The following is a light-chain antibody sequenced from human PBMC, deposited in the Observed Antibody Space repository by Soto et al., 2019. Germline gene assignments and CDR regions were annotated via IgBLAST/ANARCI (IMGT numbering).Light chain of an antibody. CDR2: EVD. CDR3: SSYTSSNTVM. V-gene: IGLV2-14*01. Sequence: QSALTQPASVSGSPGQSITISCTATASDVGGYVSWYQQHPGKAPRLMIYEVDNRPSGVSNRFSGSRSGNTASLTISGLQAEDEADYSCSSYTSSNTVMFGGGTQLTVL. CDR1: ASDVGGY. J-gene: IGLJ3*02.